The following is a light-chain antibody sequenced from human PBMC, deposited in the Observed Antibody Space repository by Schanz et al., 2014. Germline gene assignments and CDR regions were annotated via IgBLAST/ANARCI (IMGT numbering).Light chain of an antibody. Sequence: QSALTQPASASGSLGQSVTISCTGTSSDVGDYNYVSWYQQHPGKAPKLMIYEVSKRPSGVPDRFSGSKSGNTASLTISGLRAEDEADYYCSSYASGSTPVFGGGPKVTVL. V-gene: IGLV2-8*01. CDR2: EVS. CDR3: SSYASGSTPV. J-gene: IGLJ3*02. CDR1: SSDVGDYNY.